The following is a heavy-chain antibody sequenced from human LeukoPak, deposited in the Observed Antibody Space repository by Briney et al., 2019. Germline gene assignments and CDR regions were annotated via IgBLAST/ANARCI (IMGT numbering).Heavy chain of an antibody. CDR3: ARIDSSSWYGDLAY. J-gene: IGHJ4*02. CDR2: ISSSSSTI. V-gene: IGHV3-48*02. D-gene: IGHD6-13*01. CDR1: GFTFSSYS. Sequence: PGGSLRLSCAASGFTFSSYSMNWVRQAPGKGLEWVSYISSSSSTIYYADSVKGRFTISRDNAKNSLYLQMNSLRDEDTAGYYCARIDSSSWYGDLAYWGQGTLVTVSS.